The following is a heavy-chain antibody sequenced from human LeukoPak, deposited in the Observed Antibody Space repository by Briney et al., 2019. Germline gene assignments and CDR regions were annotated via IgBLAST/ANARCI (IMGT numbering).Heavy chain of an antibody. V-gene: IGHV3-23*01. D-gene: IGHD3-3*01. Sequence: GGSLRLSCAASGFTFSSHTMNWVRQAPGKGLEWVSAISGSGGSTYYADSVKGRFTISRDNSKNTLYLQMNSLRAEDTAVYYCAKPTYYDFWSGYYTRWFDPWGQGILVTVSS. CDR2: ISGSGGST. CDR1: GFTFSSHT. J-gene: IGHJ5*02. CDR3: AKPTYYDFWSGYYTRWFDP.